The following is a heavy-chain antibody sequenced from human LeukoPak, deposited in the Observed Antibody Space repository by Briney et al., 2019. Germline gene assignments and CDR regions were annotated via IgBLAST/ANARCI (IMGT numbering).Heavy chain of an antibody. CDR1: GYTFTSYY. Sequence: ASVKVSCKASGYTFTSYYMHWVRQAPGQGLEWMGIINPSGGSTSYAQKFQGRVIMTRDTSTSTVYMELSSLRSEDTAVYYCARDGSMVRGVIMKDVWGQGTTVTVSS. CDR3: ARDGSMVRGVIMKDV. D-gene: IGHD3-10*01. J-gene: IGHJ6*02. CDR2: INPSGGST. V-gene: IGHV1-46*01.